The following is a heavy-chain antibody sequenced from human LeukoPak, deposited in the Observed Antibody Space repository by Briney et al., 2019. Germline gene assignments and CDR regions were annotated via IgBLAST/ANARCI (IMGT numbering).Heavy chain of an antibody. J-gene: IGHJ4*02. CDR2: ISGSGGST. V-gene: IGHV3-23*01. CDR1: GFTFSGYA. CDR3: AKGTMVTTYNWDH. Sequence: PGGSLRLSCAASGFTFSGYAISWVRQPPGKGLEWVSSISGSGGSTYYADSVKGRFTISRDNSKNTLYLQMNSLRAEYTALYYCAKGTMVTTYNWDHWGQGTLVTVSS. D-gene: IGHD4-17*01.